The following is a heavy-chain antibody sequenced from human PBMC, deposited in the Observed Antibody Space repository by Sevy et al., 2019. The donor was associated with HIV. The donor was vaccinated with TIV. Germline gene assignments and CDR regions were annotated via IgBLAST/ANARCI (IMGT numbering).Heavy chain of an antibody. CDR2: ISSNGRYT. Sequence: GGSLRLSCGTSGFTFSDYYMTWIRQAPGKGLEWIAYISSNGRYTNYADSVKGRFTISRDNSLYLQMNSLRAEDTAVYYCARGVTTIQGVGNAFDVWGQGTKVTVSS. D-gene: IGHD3-10*01. CDR1: GFTFSDYY. CDR3: ARGVTTIQGVGNAFDV. J-gene: IGHJ3*01. V-gene: IGHV3-11*06.